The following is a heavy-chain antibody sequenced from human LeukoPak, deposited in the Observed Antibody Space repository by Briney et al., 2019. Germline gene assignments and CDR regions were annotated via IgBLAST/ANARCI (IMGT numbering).Heavy chain of an antibody. Sequence: SETLSLTCTVSGGSISSHYWSWIRQPPGKGLEWIGYIYYSGSTYYNPSLKSRVTISVDTSKNQFSLKLSSVTAADTAVYYCARGEVYDAFDIWGQGTMVTVSS. CDR3: ARGEVYDAFDI. V-gene: IGHV4-59*06. CDR2: IYYSGST. J-gene: IGHJ3*02. CDR1: GGSISSHY. D-gene: IGHD6-6*01.